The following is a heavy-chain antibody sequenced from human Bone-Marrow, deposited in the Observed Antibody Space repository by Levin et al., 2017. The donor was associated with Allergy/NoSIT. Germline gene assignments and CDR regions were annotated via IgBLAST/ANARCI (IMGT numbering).Heavy chain of an antibody. Sequence: ASVKVSCKASGYTFSDYYLHWLRQAPGQGLEWVGWIHPNTGGPNYAQTFQGRVAMTRDTSISTAYMELSSLRSDDTAVYYCARGGGSGSDKIFDSWGQGTLVTVSS. CDR1: GYTFSDYY. D-gene: IGHD3-10*01. CDR3: ARGGGSGSDKIFDS. J-gene: IGHJ4*02. V-gene: IGHV1-2*02. CDR2: IHPNTGGP.